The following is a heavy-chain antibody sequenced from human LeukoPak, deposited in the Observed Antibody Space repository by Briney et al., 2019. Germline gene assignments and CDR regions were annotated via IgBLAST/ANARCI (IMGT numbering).Heavy chain of an antibody. CDR2: ISAYNGNT. CDR1: GGTFSSYA. CDR3: ARGRAMVRGVITPRYYYYYMDV. V-gene: IGHV1-18*01. D-gene: IGHD3-10*01. Sequence: GASVKVSCKASGGTFSSYAISWVRQAPGQGLEWMGWISAYNGNTNYAQKLQGRVTMTTDTSTSTAYMELRSLRSDDTAVYYCARGRAMVRGVITPRYYYYYMDVWGKGTTVTVSS. J-gene: IGHJ6*03.